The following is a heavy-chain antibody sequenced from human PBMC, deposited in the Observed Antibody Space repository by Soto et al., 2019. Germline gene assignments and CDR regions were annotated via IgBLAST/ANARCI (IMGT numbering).Heavy chain of an antibody. CDR1: GGSISSGGYY. V-gene: IGHV4-31*03. CDR3: ARDSGDGYKLGDNWFDP. D-gene: IGHD7-27*01. Sequence: PSETLSLTCTVSGGSISSGGYYWSWIRQHPGKGLEWIGYIYYSGSTYYNPSLKSRVTISVDTSKNQFSLKLSSVTAADTAVYYCARDSGDGYKLGDNWFDPWGQGTLVTVSS. J-gene: IGHJ5*02. CDR2: IYYSGST.